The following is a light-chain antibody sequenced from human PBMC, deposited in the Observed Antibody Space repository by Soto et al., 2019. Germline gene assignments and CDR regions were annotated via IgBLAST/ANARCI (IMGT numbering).Light chain of an antibody. CDR2: RNN. CDR1: SSKLGSNY. CDR3: AAWDDSLSGFYV. Sequence: QSVLTQPPPASGTPRQRVTISFSGSSSKLGSNYVYWYQQLPGTAPKLLIYRNNQRPSGVPDRFSGSKSGTSASLAISGLRSEDEADYYCAAWDDSLSGFYVFGTGTKVTVL. J-gene: IGLJ1*01. V-gene: IGLV1-47*01.